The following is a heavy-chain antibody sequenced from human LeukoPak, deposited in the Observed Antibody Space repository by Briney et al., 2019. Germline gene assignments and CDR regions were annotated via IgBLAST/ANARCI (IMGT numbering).Heavy chain of an antibody. V-gene: IGHV1-69*05. J-gene: IGHJ5*02. CDR2: ITPIFGTA. CDR1: GGTFNSYA. CDR3: ARARSPSSGYLLRDHNWFDP. Sequence: GASVKVSCKASGGTFNSYAISWVRQAPGQGLEWMGGITPIFGTANHAQKFQGRVTITTDESTSTAYMELSSLRSEDTAVYYCARARSPSSGYLLRDHNWFDPWGQGTLVTVSS. D-gene: IGHD3-22*01.